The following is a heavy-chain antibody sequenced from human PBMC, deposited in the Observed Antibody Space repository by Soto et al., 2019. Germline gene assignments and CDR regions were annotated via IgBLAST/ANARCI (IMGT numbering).Heavy chain of an antibody. Sequence: GSLRLSCAASGFTFIIYAMTWVRQAPGKGLEWVSSIGGSSGHIYYADSLKGRFTISRDNAKNSLYLQMNSLRVDDTAVYYCARTNGAYSNYFDYWGQGTLVTVSS. J-gene: IGHJ4*02. CDR1: GFTFIIYA. CDR3: ARTNGAYSNYFDY. V-gene: IGHV3-21*01. D-gene: IGHD2-8*01. CDR2: IGGSSGHI.